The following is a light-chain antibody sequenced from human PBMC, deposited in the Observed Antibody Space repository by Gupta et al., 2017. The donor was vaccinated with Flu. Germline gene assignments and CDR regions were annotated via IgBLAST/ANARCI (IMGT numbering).Light chain of an antibody. Sequence: DIVLTQSPLSLPVTPGEPASISCRSSQSLLHSNGYNYVDWYLQKPGQSPHLLIDLGSNRASGVPDRFSGSGSGTDFTLKISRVEAEDVGVYYCMQPLQTPWTFGQGTKVEIK. CDR3: MQPLQTPWT. J-gene: IGKJ1*01. V-gene: IGKV2-28*01. CDR2: LGS. CDR1: QSLLHSNGYNY.